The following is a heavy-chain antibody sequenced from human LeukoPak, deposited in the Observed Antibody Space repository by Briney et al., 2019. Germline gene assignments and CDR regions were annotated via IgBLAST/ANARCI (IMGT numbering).Heavy chain of an antibody. CDR2: IRQDGGEK. CDR1: GFTFTDYW. Sequence: GGSLRLSCAVSGFTFTDYWMNRVRQAPGKGLEWVASIRQDGGEKSYVDSVKGRFTISRDNTKSSLYLRINSLRAEDTAVYYCARDGTAAGLYFDLWGQGTLVTVSS. D-gene: IGHD6-13*01. CDR3: ARDGTAAGLYFDL. V-gene: IGHV3-7*01. J-gene: IGHJ4*01.